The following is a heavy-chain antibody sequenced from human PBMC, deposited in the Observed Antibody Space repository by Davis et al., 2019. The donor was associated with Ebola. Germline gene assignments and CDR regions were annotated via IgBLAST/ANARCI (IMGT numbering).Heavy chain of an antibody. CDR3: ARAGVVVVAATLYYYYGMDV. CDR2: IYYSGST. D-gene: IGHD2-15*01. CDR1: GESFSGYY. Sequence: GSLRLSCAVYGESFSGYYWSWIRQPPGKGLEWIGYIYYSGSTNYNPSLKSRITISIDTSKNQFSLKLSSVIAADTAVYYCARAGVVVVAATLYYYYGMDVWGKGTTVTVSS. J-gene: IGHJ6*04. V-gene: IGHV4-59*12.